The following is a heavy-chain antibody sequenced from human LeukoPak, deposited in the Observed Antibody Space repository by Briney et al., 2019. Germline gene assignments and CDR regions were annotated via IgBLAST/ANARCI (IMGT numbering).Heavy chain of an antibody. CDR3: ARADGTDDYGDYVGEGDYYYYGMGV. CDR2: ISPKTGDT. J-gene: IGHJ6*02. CDR1: GYTFIDYF. V-gene: IGHV1-2*02. D-gene: IGHD4-17*01. Sequence: GASVKVSCMASGYTFIDYFMHWVRQAPGQGLEWMGWISPKTGDTTYAQKFQGRLSMTRNTSISTAYMDLSSLTSADTAIYYCARADGTDDYGDYVGEGDYYYYGMGVWGQGTTVTVSS.